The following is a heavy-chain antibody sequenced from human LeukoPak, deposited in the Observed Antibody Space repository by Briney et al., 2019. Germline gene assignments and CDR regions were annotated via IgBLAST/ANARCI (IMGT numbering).Heavy chain of an antibody. CDR1: GGSISSYY. D-gene: IGHD6-19*01. CDR2: IYYSGST. Sequence: PSETLSLTCTVSGGSISSYYWSWIRQPPGKGLEWIGYIYYSGSTNHNPSLKSRVTISVDTSKNQFSLKLSSVTAADTAVYYCARHYSSGWWVDYWGQGTLVTVSS. V-gene: IGHV4-59*08. CDR3: ARHYSSGWWVDY. J-gene: IGHJ4*02.